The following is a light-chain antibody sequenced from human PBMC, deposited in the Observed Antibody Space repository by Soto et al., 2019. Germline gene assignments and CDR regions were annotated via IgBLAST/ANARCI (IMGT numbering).Light chain of an antibody. CDR2: DAS. CDR1: QSINSW. Sequence: DLQMTQSPSTLSASLVNIVTIAFRATQSINSWLAWYQQKPGKAPNLLIYDASSLESGVPSRFSGSGSGTEFTLTISSVQPDDFATYYCQHYKSYPLTFGGGTKVDIK. J-gene: IGKJ4*01. V-gene: IGKV1-5*01. CDR3: QHYKSYPLT.